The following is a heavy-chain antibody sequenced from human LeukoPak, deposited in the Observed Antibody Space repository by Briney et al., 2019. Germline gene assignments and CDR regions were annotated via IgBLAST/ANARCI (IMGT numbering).Heavy chain of an antibody. D-gene: IGHD4-17*01. J-gene: IGHJ4*02. V-gene: IGHV1-8*01. Sequence: VKVSCKASGXTFTSXDINWVRQATGQGLEWMGWMNPNSGNTGYAQKFQGRVTMTRNTSISTAYMELSSLRSEDTAVYYCARKSRHYGDYSSVNWGQGTLVTVSS. CDR2: MNPNSGNT. CDR3: ARKSRHYGDYSSVN. CDR1: GXTFTSXD.